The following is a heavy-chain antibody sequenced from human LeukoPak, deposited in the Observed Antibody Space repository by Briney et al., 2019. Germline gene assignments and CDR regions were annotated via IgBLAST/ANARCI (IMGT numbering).Heavy chain of an antibody. CDR2: INPNSGGT. J-gene: IGHJ6*03. CDR1: GYTFTGYY. CDR3: ARDTYQLLGYYYYYMDV. Sequence: GASVKVSCKASGYTFTGYYMHWVRQAPGQGLEWMGWINPNSGGTNYAQKFQGRVTMTRDTSISTAYMEVSRLRSDDTAVYYCARDTYQLLGYYYYYMDVWGKGATVTVSS. D-gene: IGHD2-2*01. V-gene: IGHV1-2*02.